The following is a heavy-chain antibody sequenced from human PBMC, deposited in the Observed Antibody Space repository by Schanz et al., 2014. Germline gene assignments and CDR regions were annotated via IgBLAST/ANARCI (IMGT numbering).Heavy chain of an antibody. CDR1: GGSIRSYF. Sequence: QVQLQESGPGLLKPSETLSLTCTVSGGSIRSYFWSWIRQPPGKGLEWIGYIYYSGSSDYNPSLKSRVTIPVDTSKNQFSLTLTALTAADTAVYYCARDTTWRLDLWGRGTLVTVSS. CDR3: ARDTTWRLDL. V-gene: IGHV4-59*12. D-gene: IGHD1-1*01. CDR2: IYYSGSS. J-gene: IGHJ2*01.